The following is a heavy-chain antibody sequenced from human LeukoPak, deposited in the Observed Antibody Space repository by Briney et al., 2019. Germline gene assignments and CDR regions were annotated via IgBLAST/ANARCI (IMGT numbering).Heavy chain of an antibody. V-gene: IGHV3-74*01. J-gene: IGHJ4*02. D-gene: IGHD1-1*01. CDR2: INGDGSTS. Sequence: AGGSLRLSCAASGFTFSSYWMHWVRQAPGKGLVWVSRINGDGSTSNYADSVKGRFTVSRDNAKNTLYLQMNNLRAEDTAVYYCARASNRNSINFDYWGQGTLVTVSS. CDR1: GFTFSSYW. CDR3: ARASNRNSINFDY.